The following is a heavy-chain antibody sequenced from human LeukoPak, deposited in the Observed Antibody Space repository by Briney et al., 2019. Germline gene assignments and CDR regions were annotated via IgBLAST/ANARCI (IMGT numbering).Heavy chain of an antibody. CDR2: ISHNGETK. Sequence: GGSLRLSCAASGFTFSDHYMIWLRQAPGKGLEAISYISHNGETKYYADSVKGRLSISRDNAKSSLYLQMNSLRVEDTAVYYCARDRHGYFDYWGQGNLVTVSS. D-gene: IGHD6-13*01. CDR1: GFTFSDHY. V-gene: IGHV3-11*01. J-gene: IGHJ4*02. CDR3: ARDRHGYFDY.